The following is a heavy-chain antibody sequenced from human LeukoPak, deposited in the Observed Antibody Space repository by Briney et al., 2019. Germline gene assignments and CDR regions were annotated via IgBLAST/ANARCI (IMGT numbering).Heavy chain of an antibody. D-gene: IGHD2-15*01. CDR1: RFTFSNYG. CDR3: AKDISTSAGSNFDC. CDR2: IRFDGNNE. J-gene: IGHJ4*02. Sequence: GGSLRLSCAASRFTFSNYGMHWVRQAPGKGLEWVAFIRFDGNNEYYADSVKGRVTISRDNSKNTLYLQMNSLRLEDTAVYYCAKDISTSAGSNFDCRGQGTLVTVSS. V-gene: IGHV3-30*02.